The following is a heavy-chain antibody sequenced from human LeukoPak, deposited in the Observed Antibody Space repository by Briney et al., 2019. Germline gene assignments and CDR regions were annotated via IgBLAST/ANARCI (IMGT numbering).Heavy chain of an antibody. D-gene: IGHD3-3*01. CDR1: GDSISSTNYY. J-gene: IGHJ3*02. V-gene: IGHV4-39*02. CDR2: IYYSGST. CDR3: ARDGLYDFWSGYHTPDAFDI. Sequence: SETLSLTCTVSGDSISSTNYYWGWIRQPPGKGLEWIGSIYYSGSTYYNPSLESRVTISVDTSKNQFSLKLSSVTAADTAVYYCARDGLYDFWSGYHTPDAFDIWGQGTMVTVPS.